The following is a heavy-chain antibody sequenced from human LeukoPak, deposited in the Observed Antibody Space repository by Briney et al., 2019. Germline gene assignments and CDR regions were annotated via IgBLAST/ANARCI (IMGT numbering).Heavy chain of an antibody. D-gene: IGHD1-1*01. V-gene: IGHV1-69*05. Sequence: GASVKVSCKASGGTFSRYAISWVRQAPGQGLEWMGGIIPIFGTANYAQKCQGRVTITTHESTSTAYMELSSLRSEETAGYYCAREGGTGTLVYNWFDPWGQGTLVTVSS. CDR1: GGTFSRYA. CDR2: IIPIFGTA. CDR3: AREGGTGTLVYNWFDP. J-gene: IGHJ5*02.